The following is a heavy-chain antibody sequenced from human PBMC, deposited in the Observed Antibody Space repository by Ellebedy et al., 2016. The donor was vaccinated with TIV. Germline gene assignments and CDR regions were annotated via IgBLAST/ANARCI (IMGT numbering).Heavy chain of an antibody. J-gene: IGHJ4*02. CDR3: ASQPLERFLEWLLWFDY. V-gene: IGHV1-69*13. Sequence: SVKVSCXASGGTFSSYAISWVRQAPGQGLEWMGGIIPIFGTANYAQKFQGRVTITADESTSTAYMELSSLRSEDTAVYYCASQPLERFLEWLLWFDYWGQGTLVTVSS. CDR1: GGTFSSYA. CDR2: IIPIFGTA. D-gene: IGHD3-3*01.